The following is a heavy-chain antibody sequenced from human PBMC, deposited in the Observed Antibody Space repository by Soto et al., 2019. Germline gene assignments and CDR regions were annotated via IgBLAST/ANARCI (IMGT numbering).Heavy chain of an antibody. CDR2: IYSGGST. J-gene: IGHJ4*02. Sequence: EVQLVETGGGLIQPGGSLRLSCAASGFTVSNNYMSWVRQAPGKGLEWVSLIYSGGSTYYADSVKGRFTISRDNSKNTLYLHMNIMRAEETGVYYFATYSSLDYWGQGTLVTVSS. D-gene: IGHD6-13*01. CDR1: GFTVSNNY. V-gene: IGHV3-53*02. CDR3: ATYSSLDY.